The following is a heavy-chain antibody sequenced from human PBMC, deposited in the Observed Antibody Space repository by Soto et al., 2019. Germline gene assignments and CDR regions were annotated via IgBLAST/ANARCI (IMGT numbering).Heavy chain of an antibody. V-gene: IGHV4-39*01. Sequence: SETLSLTCTVSGGSISSSSYYWGWIRQPPGKGLEWIGSIYYSGSTYYNPSLKSRVTISVDTSKNQFSLKLSSVTAADTAVYYCARRSDIDYYDSSGTATQNFDYWGQGTLVTVSS. D-gene: IGHD3-22*01. CDR1: GGSISSSSYY. CDR3: ARRSDIDYYDSSGTATQNFDY. J-gene: IGHJ4*02. CDR2: IYYSGST.